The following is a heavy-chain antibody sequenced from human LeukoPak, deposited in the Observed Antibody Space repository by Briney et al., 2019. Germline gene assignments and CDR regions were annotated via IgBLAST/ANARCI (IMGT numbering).Heavy chain of an antibody. J-gene: IGHJ4*02. V-gene: IGHV3-23*01. D-gene: IGHD7-27*01. Sequence: GGSLRLSCVASGFTFSTYGMYWVRHPPGKRLEWVSIIGSSGGGIHYADSVKGRFTISRDNSKNALYLQMNSLRVEDTAVYYCAIDPNWGTHSWGQGVLVTVSS. CDR1: GFTFSTYG. CDR2: IGSSGGGI. CDR3: AIDPNWGTHS.